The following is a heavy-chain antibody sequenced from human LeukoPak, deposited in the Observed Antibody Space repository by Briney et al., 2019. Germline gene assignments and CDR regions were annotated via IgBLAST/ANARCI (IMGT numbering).Heavy chain of an antibody. D-gene: IGHD2-15*01. Sequence: GGSLRLSCTASGFIFSGSWMAWIRQAPGKGLEWVAIIRKDGSEKYYVDSMKGRFTISRDNAKNSLFLQMNSLRAEDTAIYYCTTDTWYSAGHWGQGTLVTVSS. CDR3: TTDTWYSAGH. CDR1: GFIFSGSW. CDR2: IRKDGSEK. J-gene: IGHJ4*02. V-gene: IGHV3-7*03.